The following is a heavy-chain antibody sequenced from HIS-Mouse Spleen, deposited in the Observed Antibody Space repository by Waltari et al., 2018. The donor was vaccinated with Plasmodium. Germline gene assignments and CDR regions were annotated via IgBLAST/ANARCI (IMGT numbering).Heavy chain of an antibody. D-gene: IGHD6-13*01. CDR2: IKQDGSEK. Sequence: EVQLVESGGGLVQPGGSLSLSCAASGFTFSSCWMSWVRRAPGKGLEWVAKIKQDGSEKYYVDSVKGRFTISRDNAKNSLYLQMNSLRAEDTAVYYCASSWYWYFDLWGRGTLVTVSS. J-gene: IGHJ2*01. CDR1: GFTFSSCW. CDR3: ASSWYWYFDL. V-gene: IGHV3-7*01.